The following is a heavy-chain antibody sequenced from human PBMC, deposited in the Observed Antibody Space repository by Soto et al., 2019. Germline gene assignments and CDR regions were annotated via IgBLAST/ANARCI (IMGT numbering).Heavy chain of an antibody. V-gene: IGHV1-18*01. CDR1: GHTFTSHC. Sequence: QVQLVQSGAEVKKPGASVNVSCKASGHTFTSHCISWVRQSPGQGLEWMGRISAYNGNTNYAQKLQGRVTMTTDTSTSTAYMELRCLRSGDTAVYYWARVRDPGGCFDCWGQGTLVTVSS. D-gene: IGHD3-10*01. CDR3: ARVRDPGGCFDC. CDR2: ISAYNGNT. J-gene: IGHJ4*02.